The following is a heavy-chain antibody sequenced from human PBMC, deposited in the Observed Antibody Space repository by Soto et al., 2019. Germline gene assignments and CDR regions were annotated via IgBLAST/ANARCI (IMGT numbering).Heavy chain of an antibody. J-gene: IGHJ6*02. CDR1: GGTFSSYA. CDR3: ARDLTSISSSWYDYYYYYGMDV. D-gene: IGHD6-13*01. V-gene: IGHV1-69*01. CDR2: IIPIFGTA. Sequence: QVQLVQSGAEVKKPGSSVKVSCKASGGTFSSYAISWVRQAPGQGLEWLGGIIPIFGTANYAQKFQGRVTITAEECTSTAYVELSSLRSEDKAVYYCARDLTSISSSWYDYYYYYGMDVWGQGTTVTVSS.